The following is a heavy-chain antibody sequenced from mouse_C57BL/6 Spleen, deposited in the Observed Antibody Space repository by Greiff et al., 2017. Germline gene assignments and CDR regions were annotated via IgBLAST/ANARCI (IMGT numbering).Heavy chain of an antibody. V-gene: IGHV1-9*01. CDR3: ARDPRRYDGGVAY. CDR1: GYTFTGYW. Sequence: QVQLQQSGAELMKPGASVKLSCKATGYTFTGYWIEWVKQRPGHGLEWIGEILPGSGSTNYNEKFKGKATFTADTSAKTAYMQLSSLTPEDSAIYYCARDPRRYDGGVAYWGQGTLVTVSA. CDR2: ILPGSGST. D-gene: IGHD2-12*01. J-gene: IGHJ3*01.